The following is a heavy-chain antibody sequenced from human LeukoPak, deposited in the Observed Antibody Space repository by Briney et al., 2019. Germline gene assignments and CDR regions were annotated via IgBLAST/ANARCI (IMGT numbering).Heavy chain of an antibody. CDR2: INPNSGGT. CDR1: GYTFTGYY. D-gene: IGHD3-16*02. Sequence: ASVKVSCKASGYTFTGYYMHWVHQAPGQGLEWMGWINPNSGGTNYAQKFQGRVTMTRDTSISTAYMELSRLRSEDTAVYYCARDNSVGDIAWWFDPWGQGTLVTVSS. J-gene: IGHJ5*02. V-gene: IGHV1-2*02. CDR3: ARDNSVGDIAWWFDP.